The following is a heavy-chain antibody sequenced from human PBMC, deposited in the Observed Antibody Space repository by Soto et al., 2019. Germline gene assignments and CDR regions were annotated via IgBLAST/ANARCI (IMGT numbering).Heavy chain of an antibody. CDR3: ARNPSGDY. Sequence: EVQLVESGGGLVKPGGSLRLSCAASGFTFSSYSMTWVREARGKGLEWVSSINSRRSSIYYAGSVKGRFTMSRDNAKNSLYVQMNRLRAEDPAVYYCARNPSGDYWGQGTLVTVSS. J-gene: IGHJ4*02. D-gene: IGHD3-10*01. CDR1: GFTFSSYS. CDR2: INSRRSSI. V-gene: IGHV3-21*01.